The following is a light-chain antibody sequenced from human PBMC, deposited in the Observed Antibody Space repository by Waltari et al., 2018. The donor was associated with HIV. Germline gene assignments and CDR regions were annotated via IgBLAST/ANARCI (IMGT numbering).Light chain of an antibody. CDR3: SSFTTSITVV. V-gene: IGLV2-18*02. CDR1: SSDVGNYHE. J-gene: IGLJ2*01. CDR2: DVS. Sequence: QSALTQPPSVSGSLGQSVTISCPGTSSDVGNYHEVSWYQQSPGTAPKLMIYDVSNRPSGVPDRFSGSKSGNTASLTISGLQAEDEADYYCSSFTTSITVVFGGGTKLTVL.